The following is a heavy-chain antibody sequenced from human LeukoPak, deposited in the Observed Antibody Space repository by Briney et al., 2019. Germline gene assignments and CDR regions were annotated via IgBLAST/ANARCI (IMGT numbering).Heavy chain of an antibody. J-gene: IGHJ6*03. D-gene: IGHD5-24*01. CDR2: FYSGGST. CDR3: ARVRDGYKPPKLSSYYYMDV. V-gene: IGHV3-66*01. CDR1: GFTVSSNY. Sequence: PGGSLRLSFAASGFTVSSNYMSWVRQAPGKGLEWVSVFYSGGSTYYADSVKGRFTISRDNSKNTLYLQMNSLRAEDTAVYYCARVRDGYKPPKLSSYYYMDVWGKGTTVTISS.